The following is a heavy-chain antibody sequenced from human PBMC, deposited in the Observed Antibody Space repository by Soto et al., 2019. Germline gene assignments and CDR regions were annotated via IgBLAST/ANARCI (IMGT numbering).Heavy chain of an antibody. V-gene: IGHV4-39*01. CDR2: LLYSGTT. J-gene: IGHJ4*02. CDR3: AKYEVATMFDY. CDR1: DGSIGRGNFY. D-gene: IGHD5-12*01. Sequence: SETLSLTCTVFDGSIGRGNFYWGWIRQPPGKGLEWIGSLLYSGTTSYNPSLKGRVTISADTSNNQFSLSLTSVSGADTAVYYCAKYEVATMFDYWGQGILVTVSS.